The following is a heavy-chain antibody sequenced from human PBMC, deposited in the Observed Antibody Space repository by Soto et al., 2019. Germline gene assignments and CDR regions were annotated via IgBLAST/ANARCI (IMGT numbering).Heavy chain of an antibody. CDR1: GYSISSSNW. Sequence: QVQLQESGPGLVKPSDTLSLTCAVSGYSISSSNWWGWIRQPPGKGLEWIGYIYYSGTTYYNPSLKSXXTXSXXTAKTQFSQKLTSVTAVDTAVYDCARRELQGPIDYWGQGTLVTVSS. V-gene: IGHV4-28*01. CDR3: ARRELQGPIDY. CDR2: IYYSGTT. J-gene: IGHJ4*02. D-gene: IGHD1-26*01.